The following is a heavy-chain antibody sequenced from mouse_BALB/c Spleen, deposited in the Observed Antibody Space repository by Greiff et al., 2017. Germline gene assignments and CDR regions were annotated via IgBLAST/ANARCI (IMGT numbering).Heavy chain of an antibody. CDR3: ARGILYYFDY. CDR2: ISYSGST. Sequence: EVKLQESGPGLVKPSQSLSLTCTVTGYSITSDYAWNWIRQFPGNKLEWMGYISYSGSTSYNPSLKSRISITRDTSKNQFFLQLNSVTTEDTATYYCARGILYYFDYWGQGTTLTVSS. J-gene: IGHJ2*01. V-gene: IGHV3-2*02. CDR1: GYSITSDYA.